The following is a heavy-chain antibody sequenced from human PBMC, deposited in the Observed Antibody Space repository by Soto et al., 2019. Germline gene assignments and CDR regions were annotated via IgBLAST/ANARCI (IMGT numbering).Heavy chain of an antibody. CDR3: AGGGPIRY. D-gene: IGHD2-15*01. CDR1: GFTFSTYA. J-gene: IGHJ4*01. Sequence: EVQLVEAGGGLVQPGGSLRLSCAASGFTFSTYAMHWVRQAPGKGLEYVSGITSHGSSTYYANSVKARFTISRDNPKNTLYLQMRSVRADDMAVYCGAGGGPIRYWGQGSLVTVSS. CDR2: ITSHGSST. V-gene: IGHV3-64*01.